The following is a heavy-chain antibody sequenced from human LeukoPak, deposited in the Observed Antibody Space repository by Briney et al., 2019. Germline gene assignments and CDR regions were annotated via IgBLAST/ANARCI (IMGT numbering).Heavy chain of an antibody. V-gene: IGHV3-66*01. D-gene: IGHD1-1*01. CDR3: VKITSVTGGDC. J-gene: IGHJ4*02. CDR2: IYSAGTT. Sequence: GGSLRLSCAASGFTVSDNYISWVRQAPGKGLEWVALIYSAGTTHADSVRGRFTISRDKSKNMLYLQMNSLRAEDTAVYYCVKITSVTGGDCWGQGTRLTVSS. CDR1: GFTVSDNY.